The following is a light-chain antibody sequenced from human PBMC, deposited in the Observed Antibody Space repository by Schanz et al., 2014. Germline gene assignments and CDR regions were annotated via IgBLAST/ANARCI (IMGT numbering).Light chain of an antibody. V-gene: IGKV3-20*01. J-gene: IGKJ2*01. CDR2: GAS. CDR1: QSVHRNY. CDR3: QQYNNWPPMYT. Sequence: EIVLTQSPGTLSLSPGERATLSCRASQSVHRNYLAWHQQKPGQAPNVLIYGASRRATGIPDRFSGSGSGTEFTLTISSLQSEDFAVYYCQQYNNWPPMYTFGQGTKLEIK.